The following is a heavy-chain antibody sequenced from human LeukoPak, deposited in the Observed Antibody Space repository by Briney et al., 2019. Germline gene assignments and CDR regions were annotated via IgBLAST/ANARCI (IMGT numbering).Heavy chain of an antibody. CDR1: GGSISSYY. CDR3: ARTTEGGYTYDYFYYYYMDV. Sequence: SETLSLTCTVSGGSISSYYWSWIRQPPGKGLEWIGYIYYSGSTNYNPSLKSRVTISVGTSKNQFSLKLSSVTAADTAVYYCARTTEGGYTYDYFYYYYMDVWGKGTTVTISS. D-gene: IGHD5-18*01. V-gene: IGHV4-59*01. CDR2: IYYSGST. J-gene: IGHJ6*03.